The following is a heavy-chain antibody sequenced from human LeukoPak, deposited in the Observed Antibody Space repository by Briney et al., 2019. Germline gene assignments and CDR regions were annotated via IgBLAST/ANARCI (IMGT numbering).Heavy chain of an antibody. V-gene: IGHV4-34*01. CDR1: GGSFSGYY. J-gene: IGHJ4*02. Sequence: SETLSLTCAVYGGSFSGYYWSWIRQPPGKGLEWIGEINHSGSTNYNPSLKSRVTISVDTSKNQFSLKLSSMTAADTAVYYCARGASEDYYDSGSYSLAYWGQGTLVTVSS. D-gene: IGHD3-10*01. CDR3: ARGASEDYYDSGSYSLAY. CDR2: INHSGST.